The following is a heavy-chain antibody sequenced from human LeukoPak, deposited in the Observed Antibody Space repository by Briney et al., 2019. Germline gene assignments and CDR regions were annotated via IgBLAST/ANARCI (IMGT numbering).Heavy chain of an antibody. D-gene: IGHD2-15*01. CDR2: IIPIFGTA. Sequence: SVKVSCKASGGTFSSYAISWVRQAPEQGLEWMGGIIPIFGTANYAQKFQGRVTITADESTSTAYMELSSLRSEDTAVYYCARVLFRYCSGGSCHNTYYYMDVWGKGTTVTISS. CDR1: GGTFSSYA. V-gene: IGHV1-69*13. J-gene: IGHJ6*03. CDR3: ARVLFRYCSGGSCHNTYYYMDV.